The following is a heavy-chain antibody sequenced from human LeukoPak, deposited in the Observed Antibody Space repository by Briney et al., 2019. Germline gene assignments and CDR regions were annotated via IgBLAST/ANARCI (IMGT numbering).Heavy chain of an antibody. Sequence: SETLSLTCAVYGGSLSGYYWSWIRQSPGKGLEWIGEVNHGGSANYNPSLKSRVTMSVDTSKNHFSLKLSSVTAADTAVYFCAREGRMSMGIEYWGQGTLVTVSS. D-gene: IGHD4/OR15-4a*01. CDR2: VNHGGSA. J-gene: IGHJ4*02. CDR3: AREGRMSMGIEY. CDR1: GGSLSGYY. V-gene: IGHV4-34*01.